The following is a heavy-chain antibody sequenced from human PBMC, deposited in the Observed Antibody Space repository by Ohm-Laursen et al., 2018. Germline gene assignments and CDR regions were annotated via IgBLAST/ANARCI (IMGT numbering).Heavy chain of an antibody. V-gene: IGHV3-11*01. CDR1: GFTFSDYY. CDR2: ISGGGTPV. J-gene: IGHJ4*02. Sequence: SLRLSCSASGFTFSDYYMRWIRQAPGKGLEWVSYISGGGTPVNYADSVKGRFTISRDNAKISLYLQMDSLRVEDTAVYYCARVGTTVAAGTLDYWGQGTLVTVSS. D-gene: IGHD4-11*01. CDR3: ARVGTTVAAGTLDY.